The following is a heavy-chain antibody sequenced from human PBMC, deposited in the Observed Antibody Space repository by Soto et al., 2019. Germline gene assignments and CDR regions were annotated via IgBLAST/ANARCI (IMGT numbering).Heavy chain of an antibody. Sequence: QVQLVQSGAEVKKPGASVKVSCKASGYTFTSYDINWVRQATGQGLEWMGWMNPNSGNTGHAQTFQGRVTMTRYTSIITAYMELSSLRYQDTAVYYCARGKVDYFYYWGQGTLVTFSS. CDR2: MNPNSGNT. CDR1: GYTFTSYD. J-gene: IGHJ4*02. CDR3: ARGKVDYFYY. V-gene: IGHV1-8*01.